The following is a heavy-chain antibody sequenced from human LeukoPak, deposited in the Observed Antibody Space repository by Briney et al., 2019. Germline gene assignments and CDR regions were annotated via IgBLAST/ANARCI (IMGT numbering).Heavy chain of an antibody. V-gene: IGHV1-8*01. CDR1: GYTFTSYD. Sequence: ASVKVSCKASGYTFTSYDINWVRQATGQGLEWMGWMNPNSGNTGYAQKFQGRVTMTRNTSISTAYMELSSLRSEDTAVYYCARDWANGNSQGDWFDPWGQGTLVTVSS. D-gene: IGHD4-23*01. CDR3: ARDWANGNSQGDWFDP. J-gene: IGHJ5*02. CDR2: MNPNSGNT.